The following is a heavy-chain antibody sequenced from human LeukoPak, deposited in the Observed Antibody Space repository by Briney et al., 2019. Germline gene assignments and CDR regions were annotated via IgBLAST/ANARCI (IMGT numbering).Heavy chain of an antibody. Sequence: GGSLRLSCAASGFTFSRFGMHWVRQAPGQGLEWVAFILYDGTKKYYADSVKGRFTISRDNSRNTLSLQMSSLRVEDTAVYYCARAVRGVFDPWGQGTLVTVSS. V-gene: IGHV3-30*02. CDR1: GFTFSRFG. CDR3: ARAVRGVFDP. CDR2: ILYDGTKK. J-gene: IGHJ5*02. D-gene: IGHD3-10*01.